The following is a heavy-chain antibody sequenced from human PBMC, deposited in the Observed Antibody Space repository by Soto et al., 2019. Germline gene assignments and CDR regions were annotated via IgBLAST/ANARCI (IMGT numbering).Heavy chain of an antibody. D-gene: IGHD2-15*01. CDR2: ISYSGSSI. CDR1: GFTFSTYA. V-gene: IGHV3-33*08. Sequence: GGSLRLSCTASGFTFSTYAMHWVRQAPGKGLEWVALISYSGSSIYYADSVKGRFTISRDNSMNTLYLQMNSLRAEDTAVYYCAREEGYCNGGPCYRGAFDIWGQGTMVTVSS. J-gene: IGHJ3*02. CDR3: AREEGYCNGGPCYRGAFDI.